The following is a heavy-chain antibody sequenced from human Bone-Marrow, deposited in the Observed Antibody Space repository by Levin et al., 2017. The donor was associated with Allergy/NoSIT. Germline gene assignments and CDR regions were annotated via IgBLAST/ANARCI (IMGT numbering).Heavy chain of an antibody. CDR1: GFTFSTYP. Sequence: LAGGSLRLSCAASGFTFSTYPMHWVRQAPGKGLEWVAIISKDGSNKHYADSVKGRFTISRDNSKNTVSLQINSLRPEDTAVYYCAKAGPSGMDVWGQGTTVTVSS. J-gene: IGHJ6*02. V-gene: IGHV3-30*18. D-gene: IGHD3-10*01. CDR3: AKAGPSGMDV. CDR2: ISKDGSNK.